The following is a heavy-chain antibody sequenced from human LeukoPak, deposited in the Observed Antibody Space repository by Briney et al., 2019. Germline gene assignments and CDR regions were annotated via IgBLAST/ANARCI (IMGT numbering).Heavy chain of an antibody. J-gene: IGHJ5*02. Sequence: GASVKVSCKASGYSFTSYDINWVQQAPGQGLEWMGWMAPNSGNTGYAQKFEGRVTLTRDKSISTVYMELRGLRFEDTAVYYCAREWGLMGFDPWGQGTLVTVSS. CDR1: GYSFTSYD. CDR3: AREWGLMGFDP. V-gene: IGHV1-8*01. CDR2: MAPNSGNT. D-gene: IGHD1-26*01.